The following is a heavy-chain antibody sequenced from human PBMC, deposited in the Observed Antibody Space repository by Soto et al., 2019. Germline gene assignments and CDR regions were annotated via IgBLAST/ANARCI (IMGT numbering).Heavy chain of an antibody. CDR3: ARAVAVAADFDY. CDR2: INAGNGNT. CDR1: GYTFTGYA. V-gene: IGHV1-3*05. Sequence: QVQLVQSGAEEKKPGASVKVSCKASGYTFTGYAMHWVRQAPGQRLEWMGWINAGNGNTKYSQKFQGRVTITRDTSASTAHMELSGLRSEDTAVYYWARAVAVAADFDYWGQGTLVTVSS. J-gene: IGHJ4*02. D-gene: IGHD6-19*01.